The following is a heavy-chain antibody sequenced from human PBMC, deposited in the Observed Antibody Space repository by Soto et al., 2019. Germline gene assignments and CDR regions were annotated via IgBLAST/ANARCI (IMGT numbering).Heavy chain of an antibody. J-gene: IGHJ4*02. CDR3: ARRGLWFGESVDY. V-gene: IGHV1-18*01. CDR2: ISGYNGDT. CDR1: GYTFTSYG. D-gene: IGHD3-10*01. Sequence: QVQLVQSGAEVKKPGASVKVSCKASGYTFTSYGISWVRQAPGQGLEWMGWISGYNGDTNYAQKLQGRGTMTTDTXESTAYVELRSLRSDDTAVYYCARRGLWFGESVDYWGQGTLVTVSS.